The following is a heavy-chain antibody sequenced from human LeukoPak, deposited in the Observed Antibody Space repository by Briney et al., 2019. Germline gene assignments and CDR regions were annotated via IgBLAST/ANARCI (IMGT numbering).Heavy chain of an antibody. D-gene: IGHD2-2*01. V-gene: IGHV3-21*04. CDR1: GFTFSSYS. CDR3: AKGRGDSTSAYGMDV. Sequence: GGSLRLSCAASGFTFSSYSMNWVRQAPGKGLEWVSSISSSSSYIYYADSVKGRFTISRDNAKNSLYLQMNSLRVEDTAVYYCAKGRGDSTSAYGMDVWGQGTTVTVSS. CDR2: ISSSSSYI. J-gene: IGHJ6*02.